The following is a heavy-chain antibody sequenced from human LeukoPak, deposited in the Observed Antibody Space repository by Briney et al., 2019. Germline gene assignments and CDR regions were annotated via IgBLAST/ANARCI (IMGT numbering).Heavy chain of an antibody. J-gene: IGHJ4*02. D-gene: IGHD3-22*01. CDR1: GASFSTGDQY. Sequence: SSQTLSLTCIVSGASFSTGDQYWNWIRQSPGKGLEWIGSIHPSGMLYNNPSLESRVTISIDTSNNQFSLHLNSVTAADTAVYFCSRGLDSRKLGYWGQGTLVTVSS. CDR2: IHPSGML. V-gene: IGHV4-31*03. CDR3: SRGLDSRKLGY.